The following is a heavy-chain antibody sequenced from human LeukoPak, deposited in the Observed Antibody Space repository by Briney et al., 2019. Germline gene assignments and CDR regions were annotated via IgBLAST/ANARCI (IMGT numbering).Heavy chain of an antibody. D-gene: IGHD6-13*01. J-gene: IGHJ5*02. CDR2: IYYSGST. Sequence: PSETLSLTCTVSGGSISSYYWSWIRQPPGKGLEWIGYIYYSGSTNYNPSLKSRVTISVDTSKNQFSLKLSSVTAADTAVYYCARGGHEANTYSSSWYSTWGQGTLVTVSP. CDR3: ARGGHEANTYSSSWYST. CDR1: GGSISSYY. V-gene: IGHV4-59*01.